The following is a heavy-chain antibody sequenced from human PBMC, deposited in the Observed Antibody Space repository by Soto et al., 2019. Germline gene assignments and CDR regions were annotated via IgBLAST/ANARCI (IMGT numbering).Heavy chain of an antibody. CDR3: ARDLGYYDSSGYFDY. J-gene: IGHJ4*02. V-gene: IGHV3-11*01. D-gene: IGHD3-22*01. Sequence: GGSLRLSCAASGFTFSDYYMSWIRQAPGKGLEWVSYISSTDNIIYYADSVKGRFTISRDNAKNSLYLQMNSLRAEDTAVYYCARDLGYYDSSGYFDYWGQGTLVTVSS. CDR2: ISSTDNII. CDR1: GFTFSDYY.